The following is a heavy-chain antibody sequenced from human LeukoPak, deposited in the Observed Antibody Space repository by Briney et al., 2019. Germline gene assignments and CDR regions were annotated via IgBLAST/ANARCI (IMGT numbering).Heavy chain of an antibody. Sequence: GGSLRLSCAASGFTFSSYSTNWVRQAPGKGLEWVSSISSSSSYIYYADSVKGRFTISRDNAKNSLYLQMNSLRAEDTAVYYCAREDRSWYYEFWSGPRDFDYWGQGTLVTVSS. CDR3: AREDRSWYYEFWSGPRDFDY. D-gene: IGHD3-3*01. V-gene: IGHV3-21*01. CDR1: GFTFSSYS. CDR2: ISSSSSYI. J-gene: IGHJ4*02.